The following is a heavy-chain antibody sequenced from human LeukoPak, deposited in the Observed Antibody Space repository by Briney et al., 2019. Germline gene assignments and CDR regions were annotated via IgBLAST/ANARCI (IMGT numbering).Heavy chain of an antibody. Sequence: PSETLSLTCAVYGGSFSGYYWSWIRQPPGKGLEWIGEINHSGSTNYNPSLKSRVTISVDTSKNQFSLKLSSMTAADTAVYYCARGDYYDSSGYYQYYFDYWGQGTPVTVSS. CDR3: ARGDYYDSSGYYQYYFDY. V-gene: IGHV4-34*01. CDR1: GGSFSGYY. J-gene: IGHJ4*02. D-gene: IGHD3-22*01. CDR2: INHSGST.